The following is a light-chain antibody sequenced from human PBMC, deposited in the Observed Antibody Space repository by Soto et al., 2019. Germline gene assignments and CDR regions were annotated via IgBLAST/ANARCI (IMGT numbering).Light chain of an antibody. V-gene: IGLV2-14*03. CDR3: SSYTSRTTHVI. CDR1: TSDVGTYNY. CDR2: DVS. Sequence: QSVLTQPASVSGSPGQSITIFCTGLTSDVGTYNYVSWYQHHPGKAPKLIIYDVSHRPSVISSRFSGSKSGNTASLTISGLQAEDDADYYCSSYTSRTTHVIFGGGTKLTVL. J-gene: IGLJ2*01.